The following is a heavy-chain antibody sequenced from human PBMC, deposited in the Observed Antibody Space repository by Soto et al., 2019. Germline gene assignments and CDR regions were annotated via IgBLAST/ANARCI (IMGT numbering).Heavy chain of an antibody. CDR2: ISGSGYRT. J-gene: IGHJ4*02. D-gene: IGHD5-18*01. Sequence: EVQLLESGGGLVQPGGSLRLSCAASGFIFSDYAMSWLRQPPGKGLEWVSDISGSGYRTYYADSVKGRFTISRDNSKNTLSLQMNSLRAEDSAVYYCVRERSGHSYADSWGQGTLVTVSS. CDR1: GFIFSDYA. CDR3: VRERSGHSYADS. V-gene: IGHV3-23*01.